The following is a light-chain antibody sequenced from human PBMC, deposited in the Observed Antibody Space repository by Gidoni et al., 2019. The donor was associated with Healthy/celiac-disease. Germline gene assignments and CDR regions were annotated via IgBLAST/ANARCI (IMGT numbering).Light chain of an antibody. CDR2: DAS. CDR3: QQRSNWPKLT. V-gene: IGKV3-11*01. Sequence: EIVLTQSPATLSLSPGERATLSCRASQSVRSYLAWYQQKPGQAPRLPIYDASNRATGIPARFSGSGSGTDFTLTISSLEPEDFAVYYCQQRSNWPKLTFGGGTKVEIK. J-gene: IGKJ4*01. CDR1: QSVRSY.